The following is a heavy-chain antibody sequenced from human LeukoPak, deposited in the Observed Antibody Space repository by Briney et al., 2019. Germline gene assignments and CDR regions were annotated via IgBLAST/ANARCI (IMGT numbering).Heavy chain of an antibody. D-gene: IGHD5-18*01. V-gene: IGHV4-59*01. CDR1: DGSFSSYY. CDR3: ARARDTAMVTTYFDY. Sequence: PSETLSLTCTVSDGSFSSYYWSWIRQPPGKGLEWIGYIYYSGSTNYNPSLKSRVTISVDTSKNQFSLKLSSVTAADTAVYYCARARDTAMVTTYFDYWGQGTLVTVSS. J-gene: IGHJ4*02. CDR2: IYYSGST.